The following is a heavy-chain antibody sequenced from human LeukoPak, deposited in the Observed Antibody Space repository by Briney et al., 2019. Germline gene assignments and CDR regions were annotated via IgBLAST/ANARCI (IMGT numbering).Heavy chain of an antibody. CDR3: ARDLPLGYCSSTSCLRGAFDI. D-gene: IGHD2-2*01. CDR2: INPSGGST. Sequence: TSVKVSCKASGYTFTSYYMHWVRQAPGQGLEWMGIINPSGGSTSYAQKLQGRVTMTTDTSTSTAYMELRSLRSDDTAVYYCARDLPLGYCSSTSCLRGAFDIWGQGTMVTVSS. J-gene: IGHJ3*02. CDR1: GYTFTSYY. V-gene: IGHV1-46*01.